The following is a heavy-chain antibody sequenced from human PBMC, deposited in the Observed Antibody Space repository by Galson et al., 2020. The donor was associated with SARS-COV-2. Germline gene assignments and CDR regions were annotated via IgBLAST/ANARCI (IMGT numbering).Heavy chain of an antibody. CDR3: AKDPDGYKEYYFDY. D-gene: IGHD5-18*01. CDR2: IWSDGSKK. V-gene: IGHV3-33*06. J-gene: IGHJ4*02. CDR1: GFTFRNSG. Sequence: QLGESLKISCATSGFTFRNSGMHWVRQAPGKGLEWVAVIWSDGSKKFYADSVRGRFVISRDNSRKTLYLEMNSLRADDTALYYCAKDPDGYKEYYFDYWGQGILVTVAS.